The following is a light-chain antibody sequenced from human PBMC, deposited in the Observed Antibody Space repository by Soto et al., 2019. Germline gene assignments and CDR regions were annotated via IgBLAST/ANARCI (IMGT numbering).Light chain of an antibody. J-gene: IGKJ5*01. CDR3: QQSYNTPIT. CDR2: SAS. V-gene: IGKV1-39*01. Sequence: DIQMTQSPSSLAASVGDIVTIPCRASQDISNYLNWYQQKPGKSPQLLIFSASNLQSGVPSRFSGSGSGTDFTLPISGVHPEDFATYNCQQSYNTPITFGQGTRLEIK. CDR1: QDISNY.